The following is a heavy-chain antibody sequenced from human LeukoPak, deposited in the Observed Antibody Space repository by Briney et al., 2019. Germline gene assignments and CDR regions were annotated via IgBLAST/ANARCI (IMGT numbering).Heavy chain of an antibody. CDR1: GFTFSSYW. D-gene: IGHD6-13*01. CDR3: ASGYSSSWATFDY. Sequence: GGSLRLSCAASGFTFSSYWMTWVRQAPGKGLGWVADIKPDGSEKYYVDSVKGRFTVSRDNAKNSLYLQMNSLRAEATAVYYCASGYSSSWATFDYWGQGTLVTVSS. CDR2: IKPDGSEK. V-gene: IGHV3-7*01. J-gene: IGHJ4*02.